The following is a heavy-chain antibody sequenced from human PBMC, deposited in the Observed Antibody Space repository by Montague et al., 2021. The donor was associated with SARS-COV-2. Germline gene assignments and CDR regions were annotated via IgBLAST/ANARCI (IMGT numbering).Heavy chain of an antibody. CDR3: ARSHAYGYGADAPDI. V-gene: IGHV4-4*07. J-gene: IGHJ3*02. Sequence: SETLSLTCSVSGGSLASYYWTWVRQPPGKGPEWIGRMYISGISDYNPSLKSRVTISLDTSKNQVSLKLTSVTAADMAVYYCARSHAYGYGADAPDIWGQGTMVTVSS. CDR1: GGSLASYY. D-gene: IGHD5-18*01. CDR2: MYISGIS.